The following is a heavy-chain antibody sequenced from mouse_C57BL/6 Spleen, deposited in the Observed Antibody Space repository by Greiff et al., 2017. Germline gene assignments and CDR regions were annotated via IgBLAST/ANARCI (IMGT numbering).Heavy chain of an antibody. Sequence: QVQLQQPGAELVKPGASVKLSCKASGYTFTSYWMHWVKQRPGQGLEWIGMIHPTSGSTNYNEKFKSKATLTVDKSSSTAYMQHSSLTSEESAVYYCARFPLYYDYGNYAMDYWGQGTAVTVSS. CDR1: GYTFTSYW. J-gene: IGHJ4*01. CDR3: ARFPLYYDYGNYAMDY. V-gene: IGHV1-64*01. D-gene: IGHD2-4*01. CDR2: IHPTSGST.